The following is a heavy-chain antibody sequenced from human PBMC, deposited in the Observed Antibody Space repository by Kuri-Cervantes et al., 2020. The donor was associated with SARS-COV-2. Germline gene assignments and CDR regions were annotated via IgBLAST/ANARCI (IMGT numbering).Heavy chain of an antibody. J-gene: IGHJ4*02. D-gene: IGHD6-19*01. CDR1: GGSFSSYY. CDR2: IYYSGST. CDR3: ARGWVYSSGWYFDY. Sequence: ESLKISCTVSGGSFSSYYWSWIRQPPGKGLEWIGYIYYSGSTNYNPSLKSRVTISVDTSKNQFSLKLNSVTAADTAVYYCARGWVYSSGWYFDYWGQGTLVTVSS. V-gene: IGHV4-59*12.